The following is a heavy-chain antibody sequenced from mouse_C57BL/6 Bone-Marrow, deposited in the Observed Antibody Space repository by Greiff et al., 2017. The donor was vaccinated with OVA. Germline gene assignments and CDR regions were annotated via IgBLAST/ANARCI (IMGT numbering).Heavy chain of an antibody. Sequence: VQLQQSGPGLVAPSQSLSITCTVSGFSLTSYGVDWVRQSPGKGLEWLGVIWGVGSTNYNSALKSRLSISKDNSKSQVFLKMNSLQTDDTAMYYCASIYYVFAYWGQGTLVTVSA. V-gene: IGHV2-6*01. CDR2: IWGVGST. J-gene: IGHJ3*01. CDR1: GFSLTSYG. CDR3: ASIYYVFAY. D-gene: IGHD2-1*01.